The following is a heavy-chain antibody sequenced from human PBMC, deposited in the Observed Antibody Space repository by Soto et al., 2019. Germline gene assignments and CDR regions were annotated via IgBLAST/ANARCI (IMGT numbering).Heavy chain of an antibody. V-gene: IGHV3-21*01. D-gene: IGHD4-4*01. CDR1: GFTFSSYN. Sequence: GGSLRLSCAASGFTFSSYNMNWVRQVPGKGLEWVSSISSSSSYIYYADSVKGRFTISRDNVKNSLYLQMSNLRAEDTAVYFCARDQTLPTVTTLSWSRRRTSQFDYWGQGTLVTVSS. CDR3: ARDQTLPTVTTLSWSRRRTSQFDY. J-gene: IGHJ4*02. CDR2: ISSSSSYI.